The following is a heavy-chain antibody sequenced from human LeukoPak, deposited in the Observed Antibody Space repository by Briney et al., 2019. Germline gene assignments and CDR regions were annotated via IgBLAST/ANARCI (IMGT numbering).Heavy chain of an antibody. CDR2: IYHSGST. V-gene: IGHV4-39*07. Sequence: SETLSLTCTVSGGSISSSSYYWGWIRQPPGKGLEWIGSIYHSGSTYYNPSLKSRVTISVDTSKNQFSLKLSSVTAADTAVYYCARDYSQWLPGDYFDYWGQGTLVTVSS. CDR3: ARDYSQWLPGDYFDY. D-gene: IGHD6-19*01. CDR1: GGSISSSSYY. J-gene: IGHJ4*02.